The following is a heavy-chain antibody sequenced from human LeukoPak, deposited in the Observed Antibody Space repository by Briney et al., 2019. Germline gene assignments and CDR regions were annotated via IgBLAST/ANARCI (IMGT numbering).Heavy chain of an antibody. V-gene: IGHV3-30*02. D-gene: IGHD3-10*01. CDR2: IRYDGSNK. CDR3: AKDYSKTSYYGSGTYYRPNWFDP. Sequence: GGSLRLSCAASGFTFSSYGMHWVRQATGKGLELVAFIRYDGSNKYYADSVKGRFTISRDNSKNTLYLQMNSLRAEDTAVYYCAKDYSKTSYYGSGTYYRPNWFDPWGQGTLVTVSS. J-gene: IGHJ5*02. CDR1: GFTFSSYG.